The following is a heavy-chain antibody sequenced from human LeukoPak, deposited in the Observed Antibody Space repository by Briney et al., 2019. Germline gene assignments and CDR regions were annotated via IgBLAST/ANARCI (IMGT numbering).Heavy chain of an antibody. J-gene: IGHJ2*01. CDR2: IKQDGSEK. D-gene: IGHD6-19*01. V-gene: IGHV3-7*01. CDR1: GFTFSSYW. CDR3: ARGVGFQWLVFLRSPTGYFDL. Sequence: GGSLRLSCAASGFTFSSYWMSWVRQAPGKGLEWVANIKQDGSEKYYVDSVKGRFTISRDNAKNSLYLQMNSLRAEDTAVYYCARGVGFQWLVFLRSPTGYFDLWGRGTLVTVSS.